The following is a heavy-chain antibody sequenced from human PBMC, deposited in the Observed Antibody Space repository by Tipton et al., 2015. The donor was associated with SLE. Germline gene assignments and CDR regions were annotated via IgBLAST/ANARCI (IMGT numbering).Heavy chain of an antibody. CDR3: ARRCSSTSCPFDY. CDR2: IYHSGNT. Sequence: TLSLTCTVSGYSISSSYYWGWIRQPPGKGLEWIGSIYHSGNTYYNPSLKSRVTISIDTSKNQFTLKLSSVTAADTAVYYCARRCSSTSCPFDYWGQGTLVTVSS. CDR1: GYSISSSYY. J-gene: IGHJ4*02. V-gene: IGHV4-38-2*02. D-gene: IGHD2-2*01.